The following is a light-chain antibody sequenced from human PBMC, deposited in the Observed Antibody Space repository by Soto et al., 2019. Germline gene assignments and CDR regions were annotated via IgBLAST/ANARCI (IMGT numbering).Light chain of an antibody. J-gene: IGKJ2*01. V-gene: IGKV3-15*01. Sequence: EIVMTQSPATLSLSPGERATLSCRASQSVTGYLAWYQQKPGQAPRLLIYDASTRATGIPARFSGSGSGTEFTLTISSLQSEDFAVYYCQQYNNWPRTFGQGNKLEIK. CDR2: DAS. CDR1: QSVTGY. CDR3: QQYNNWPRT.